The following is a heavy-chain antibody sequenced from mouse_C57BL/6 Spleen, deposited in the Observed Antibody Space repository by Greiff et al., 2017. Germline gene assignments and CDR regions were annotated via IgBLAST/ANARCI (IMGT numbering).Heavy chain of an antibody. CDR2: IDPSDSET. CDR3: AKSYSNYDFDV. Sequence: QVQLQQPGAELVRPGSSVKLSCKASGYTFTSYWMHWVKQRPIQGLEWIGNIDPSDSETHYNQKFKDKATLTVDESSSTAYMQLSSLTSEDSAVYYCAKSYSNYDFDVWGTGTTVTVSS. V-gene: IGHV1-52*01. J-gene: IGHJ1*03. CDR1: GYTFTSYW. D-gene: IGHD2-5*01.